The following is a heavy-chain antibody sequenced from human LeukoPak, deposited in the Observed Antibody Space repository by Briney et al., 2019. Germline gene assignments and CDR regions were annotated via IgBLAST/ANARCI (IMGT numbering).Heavy chain of an antibody. V-gene: IGHV1-69*05. CDR2: IIPIFGTA. CDR3: ARGGYSSSWYPEGLDY. CDR1: GGTFSSYA. D-gene: IGHD6-13*01. Sequence: SVKVSCKASGGTFSSYAISWVRQAPGQGLEWMGRIIPIFGTANYAQKFQGRVTITTDESTSTAYMELSSLRSEDTAVYYCARGGYSSSWYPEGLDYWGQGTRVTVSS. J-gene: IGHJ4*02.